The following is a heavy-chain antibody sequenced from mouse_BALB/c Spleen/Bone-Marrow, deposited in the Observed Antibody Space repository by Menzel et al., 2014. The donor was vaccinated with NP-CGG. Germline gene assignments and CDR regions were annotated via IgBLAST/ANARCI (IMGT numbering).Heavy chain of an antibody. CDR1: GYTFTDYV. D-gene: IGHD2-1*01. V-gene: IGHV1-77*01. J-gene: IGHJ4*01. CDR3: ARLDGNYRYAMDY. CDR2: IYPGSGST. Sequence: VQLQQSGPELVKPGASVKMSCKASGYTFTDYVITWVKQRTGQGLEWIGEIYPGSGSTYYNEKFKGEATLAADKSSNTAYMQLGSLTSEDSAIYFCARLDGNYRYAMDYWGQGTSVTVSS.